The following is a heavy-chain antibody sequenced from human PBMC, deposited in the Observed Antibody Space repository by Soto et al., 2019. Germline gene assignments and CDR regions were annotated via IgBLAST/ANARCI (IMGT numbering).Heavy chain of an antibody. CDR3: AGTESMVRALKYGMDV. Sequence: GGPVKVSCKASGGTFSSYAISWVRQAPGQGLEWMGGIIPIFGTANYAQKFQGRVTITADESTSTAYMELSSLRSEDTAVYYCAGTESMVRALKYGMDVWGQGTTVTVS. V-gene: IGHV1-69*13. D-gene: IGHD3-10*01. CDR1: GGTFSSYA. CDR2: IIPIFGTA. J-gene: IGHJ6*02.